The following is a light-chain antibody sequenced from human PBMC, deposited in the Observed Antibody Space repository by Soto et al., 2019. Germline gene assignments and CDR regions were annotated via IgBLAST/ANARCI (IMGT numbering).Light chain of an antibody. V-gene: IGKV4-1*01. J-gene: IGKJ2*01. CDR1: QNVLYKSNNENY. CDR2: WAS. Sequence: DIVMTQSPDSLAVSLGERATINCKSSQNVLYKSNNENYLAWYQQKPGQPPKLLIYWASTRKPGVPDRFSGSGSGSDFTLTISSLQAEDVAVYYCQQYNTPPYTFGQGTKLEI. CDR3: QQYNTPPYT.